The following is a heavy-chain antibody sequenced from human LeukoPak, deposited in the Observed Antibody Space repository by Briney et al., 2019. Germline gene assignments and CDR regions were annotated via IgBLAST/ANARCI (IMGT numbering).Heavy chain of an antibody. J-gene: IGHJ4*02. Sequence: ASVKVSCKASGYTFTSYGISWVRQAPGQGLEWMGWISAYNGNTNYAQELQGRVTMTTDTSTSTAYMELRSLRSDDTAVYYCARDPYSSGWYGPLDYWGQGTLVTVSS. CDR3: ARDPYSSGWYGPLDY. CDR1: GYTFTSYG. V-gene: IGHV1-18*01. D-gene: IGHD6-19*01. CDR2: ISAYNGNT.